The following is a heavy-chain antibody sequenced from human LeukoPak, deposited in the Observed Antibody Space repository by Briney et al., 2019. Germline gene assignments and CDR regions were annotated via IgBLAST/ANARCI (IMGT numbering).Heavy chain of an antibody. CDR2: ISSSGSTI. V-gene: IGHV3-48*03. J-gene: IGHJ5*02. CDR1: GFXFSSYE. Sequence: GGSLRLSCVASGFXFSSYEINWVRQAPGKGLEWVSYISSSGSTIYYADSVKGRFTISRDNAKNSLYLQMNSLRAEDTAVYYCARTGYCSSTTCYEGGWFDPWGQGTLVTVSS. CDR3: ARTGYCSSTTCYEGGWFDP. D-gene: IGHD2-2*01.